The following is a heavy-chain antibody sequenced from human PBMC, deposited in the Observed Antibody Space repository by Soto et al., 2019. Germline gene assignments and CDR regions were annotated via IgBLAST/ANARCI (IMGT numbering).Heavy chain of an antibody. CDR3: ARELYSCGGDCPYYMDY. Sequence: ASVKVSCKTSGYPFTEYVIHWVRQAPGQGLEWMGIISLYHHSTSYAQKFQGRLTVTADTSTTTVYMDLSSLTSEDSAVYWCARELYSCGGDCPYYMDYWGQGTLVTVSS. J-gene: IGHJ4*02. V-gene: IGHV1-46*01. D-gene: IGHD2-21*02. CDR2: ISLYHHST. CDR1: GYPFTEYV.